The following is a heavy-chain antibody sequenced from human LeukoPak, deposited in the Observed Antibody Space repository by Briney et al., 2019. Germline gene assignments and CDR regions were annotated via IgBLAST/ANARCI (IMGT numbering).Heavy chain of an antibody. J-gene: IGHJ4*02. CDR2: ISTYNGNT. CDR3: VRGAPYCDKSACSSPGHH. Sequence: ASVKVSGKASGYTFTSYGITWVRQAPGQGLEWMGWISTYNGNTNDAQKFLDRVILTRDISSTTAYLELRSLRPDDTAVYFCVRGAPYCDKSACSSPGHHWGQGTLVTVSS. V-gene: IGHV1-18*01. D-gene: IGHD2-21*01. CDR1: GYTFTSYG.